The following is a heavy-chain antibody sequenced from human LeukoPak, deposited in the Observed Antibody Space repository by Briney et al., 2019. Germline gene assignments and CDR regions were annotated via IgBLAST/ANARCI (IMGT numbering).Heavy chain of an antibody. CDR1: GGTFNSYA. Sequence: GASVKVSCKASGGTFNSYAISWVRQAPGQGLEWMGGIIPIFGTTNYAQKFQGRVTITADKSTSTAYMELSSLRSEDTAVYYCARDRSYYNSSGYAYGMDVWGQGTTVTVSS. J-gene: IGHJ6*02. V-gene: IGHV1-69*06. CDR3: ARDRSYYNSSGYAYGMDV. D-gene: IGHD3-22*01. CDR2: IIPIFGTT.